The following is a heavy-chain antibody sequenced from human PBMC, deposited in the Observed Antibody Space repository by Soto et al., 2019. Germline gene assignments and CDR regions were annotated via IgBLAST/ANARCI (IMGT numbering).Heavy chain of an antibody. CDR3: ARDVSGGTYPWFFDL. D-gene: IGHD2-15*01. V-gene: IGHV1-18*04. J-gene: IGHJ2*01. CDR1: GYTSSIYG. Sequence: QGQLVQSGAEVKKPGASVNVSCKASGYTSSIYGISWVRQAPGQGLEWMAWISGYNGNIKYAQKFKGRVTVATDTTTTGAYMELRSLRSDDTAVYYCARDVSGGTYPWFFDLWGRGTLVTVSS. CDR2: ISGYNGNI.